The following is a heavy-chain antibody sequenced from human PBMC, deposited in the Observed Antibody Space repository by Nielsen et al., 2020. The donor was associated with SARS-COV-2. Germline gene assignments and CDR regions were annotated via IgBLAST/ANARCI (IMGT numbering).Heavy chain of an antibody. J-gene: IGHJ3*01. CDR2: ISSSSSYI. CDR1: GFTFSSYS. CDR3: AREGTFAGLNTFDF. Sequence: GESLKISCAASGFTFSSYSMNWVRQAPGKGLEWVSSISSSSSYIYYADSVKGRFTISRDNAKNSLFLQMNRLEAGDTAIYYCAREGTFAGLNTFDFWGQGTMVTVSS. V-gene: IGHV3-21*03. D-gene: IGHD1-14*01.